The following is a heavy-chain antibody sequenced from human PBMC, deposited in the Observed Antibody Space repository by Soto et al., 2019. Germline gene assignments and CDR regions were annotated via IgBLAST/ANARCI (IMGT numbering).Heavy chain of an antibody. CDR1: GGTFSSYT. CDR3: ARELRSGYFFDAFDI. J-gene: IGHJ3*02. CDR2: IIPILGIA. D-gene: IGHD3-3*01. Sequence: SVKVSCKASGGTFSSYTISWVRQAPGQGLEWMGRIIPILGIAIYAQKFQGRVTITADKSTSTAYMELSSLRSEDTAVYYCARELRSGYFFDAFDIWGQGKMVTVSS. V-gene: IGHV1-69*04.